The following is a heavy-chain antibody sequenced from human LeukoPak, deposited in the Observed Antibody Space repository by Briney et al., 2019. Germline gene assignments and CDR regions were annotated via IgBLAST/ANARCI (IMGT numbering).Heavy chain of an antibody. D-gene: IGHD2-21*01. CDR2: IYSSGTT. Sequence: PPETLSLTCTVSGDSSSNNYSSWIRQPPGKGLEWIGYIYSSGTTNYNPSLNSRVTISVDTSNNQFSLRLSSVTAADTAVYYCARLTPPTGVWAFDIWGQGMMVTVSS. CDR1: GDSSSNNY. J-gene: IGHJ3*02. V-gene: IGHV4-59*08. CDR3: ARLTPPTGVWAFDI.